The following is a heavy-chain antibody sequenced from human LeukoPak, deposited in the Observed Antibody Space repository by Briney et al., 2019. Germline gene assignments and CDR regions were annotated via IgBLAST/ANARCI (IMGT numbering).Heavy chain of an antibody. V-gene: IGHV3-23*01. CDR3: AKDKTVGGAGTTMADY. CDR2: IVAFGDST. CDR1: GSTLGTNV. Sequence: GGSRRLPWAPLGSTLGTNVMLWARQPPGKGLGWVSAIVAFGDSTYYADSVKGRFTISRDNSKDTLYLQMSSLTVEDTAVYYCAKDKTVGGAGTTMADYWGQGTLVTVSS. D-gene: IGHD1-1*01. J-gene: IGHJ4*02.